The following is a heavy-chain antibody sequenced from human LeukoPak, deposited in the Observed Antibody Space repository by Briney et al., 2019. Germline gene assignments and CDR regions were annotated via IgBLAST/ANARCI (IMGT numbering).Heavy chain of an antibody. CDR2: INHSGST. V-gene: IGHV4-34*01. CDR1: GGSFSGYY. CDR3: ARDPRSQRGY. Sequence: PSETLSLTCAVYGGSFSGYYWSWIRQPPGKGLEWIGEINHSGSTNYNPSLKSRVTISVDTSKNQFSLKLSSVTAADTAVYYCARDPRSQRGYWGRGTLVTVSS. J-gene: IGHJ4*02.